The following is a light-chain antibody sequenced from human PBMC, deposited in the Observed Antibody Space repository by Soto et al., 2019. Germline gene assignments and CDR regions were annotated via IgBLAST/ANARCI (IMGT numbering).Light chain of an antibody. CDR2: SKS. CDR1: QSVGSK. Sequence: ERVMTQSPVTLSVFRGERATLSCRASQSVGSKLAWYQQKPGQAPSLLIYSKSIRDTDIPARISGSGSGTEFTLTICSLQSEDFAVYYCQQYDNLHPPFAPWTKVYI. V-gene: IGKV3-15*01. J-gene: IGKJ3*01. CDR3: QQYDNLHPP.